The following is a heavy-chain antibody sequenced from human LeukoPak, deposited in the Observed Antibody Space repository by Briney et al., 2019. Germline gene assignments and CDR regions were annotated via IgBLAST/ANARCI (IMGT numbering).Heavy chain of an antibody. Sequence: GGSLRLSCAASGFTFSSYAMSWVRQAPGKGLEWVSAISGSGGSTYYADSVKGRFTISRDNSKNTLYLQMNSLRAEDTAVYYCARFTYYYDSSGYFFDYWGQGTLVTVSS. V-gene: IGHV3-23*01. CDR2: ISGSGGST. CDR3: ARFTYYYDSSGYFFDY. D-gene: IGHD3-22*01. CDR1: GFTFSSYA. J-gene: IGHJ4*02.